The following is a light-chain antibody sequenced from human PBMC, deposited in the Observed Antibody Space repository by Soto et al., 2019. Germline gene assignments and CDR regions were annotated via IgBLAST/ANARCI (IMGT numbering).Light chain of an antibody. Sequence: QSVLTHPPSVSGAPGQRVTISCTGSSSNIGAGYDVHWYQQLPGTAPKLLIYANSNRPSGVPGRFSGSKSGTSASLAITGHQAEDEADYYCQSLGSSLSSYVFGTGTKVTVL. CDR3: QSLGSSLSSYV. CDR1: SSNIGAGYD. V-gene: IGLV1-40*01. J-gene: IGLJ1*01. CDR2: ANS.